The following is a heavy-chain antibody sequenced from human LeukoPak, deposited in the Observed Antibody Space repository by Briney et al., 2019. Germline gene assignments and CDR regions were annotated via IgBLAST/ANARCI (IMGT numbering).Heavy chain of an antibody. Sequence: GESLKISCKGSGYSFTSYWIGWVRQMPGKGLEWMGIIYPGDSDTRYSPSFQGQVTISADKSISTAYLQWSSLKASDTAMYYCARPGRGGYYDSSGFEPYYFDYWGQGILVTVSS. D-gene: IGHD3-22*01. V-gene: IGHV5-51*01. CDR2: IYPGDSDT. CDR1: GYSFTSYW. CDR3: ARPGRGGYYDSSGFEPYYFDY. J-gene: IGHJ4*02.